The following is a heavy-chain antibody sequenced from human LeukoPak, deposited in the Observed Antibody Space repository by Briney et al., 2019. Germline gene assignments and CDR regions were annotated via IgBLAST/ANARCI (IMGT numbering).Heavy chain of an antibody. CDR3: AKDPNGDYIGTFDI. CDR1: GFTFSSYS. Sequence: PGGSLRLSCAASGFTFSSYSMIWVRQAPGKGLEWVSYISSGSSFISYADSVEGRFTISRDDPKNSLYLQMDSLRAEDTAVYYCAKDPNGDYIGTFDIWGQGTMVTVSS. V-gene: IGHV3-21*05. J-gene: IGHJ3*02. CDR2: ISSGSSFI. D-gene: IGHD4-17*01.